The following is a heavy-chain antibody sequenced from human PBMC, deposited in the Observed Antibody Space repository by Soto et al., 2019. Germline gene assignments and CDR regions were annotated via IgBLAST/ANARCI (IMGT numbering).Heavy chain of an antibody. CDR1: GFTVSTNY. CDR3: AREVSGTSFDS. D-gene: IGHD1-7*01. J-gene: IGHJ4*02. CDR2: TYTGGYT. Sequence: GGSLRLSCAASGFTVSTNYMNWVRQSPGRGLEWVSVTYTGGYTYYADSVKGRFTISRDISKNTLYLQMNSLRAEDTAVYFCAREVSGTSFDSWGPGTLVTVPQ. V-gene: IGHV3-53*01.